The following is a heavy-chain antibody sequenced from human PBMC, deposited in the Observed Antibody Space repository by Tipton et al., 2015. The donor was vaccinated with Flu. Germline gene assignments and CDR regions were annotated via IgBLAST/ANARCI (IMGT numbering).Heavy chain of an antibody. J-gene: IGHJ5*02. CDR2: ISFAGTT. D-gene: IGHD7-27*01. CDR3: ARTGIGFNGWFDP. V-gene: IGHV4-39*01. Sequence: GLVKPSETLSLTCNVSGGSITHNGWGWIRQPPGKGLEWLGIISFAGTTYYNPSLKSRVSISVDTSKRQVSLKLNSVTAADTALYYCARTGIGFNGWFDPWGQGTLVTVSS. CDR1: GGSITHNG.